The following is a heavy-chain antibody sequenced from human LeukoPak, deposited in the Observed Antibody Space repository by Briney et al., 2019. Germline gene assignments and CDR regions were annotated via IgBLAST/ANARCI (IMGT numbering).Heavy chain of an antibody. CDR1: GGSFSGYY. CDR2: INHSGST. CDR3: ARVRLYCTNGVCYPCYFDY. V-gene: IGHV4-34*01. Sequence: SETLSLTCAVYGGSFSGYYWSWIRQPPGKGLEWIGEINHSGSTNYNPSLKSQVTISVDTSKNQFSLKLSSVTAADTAVYYCARVRLYCTNGVCYPCYFDYWGQGTLVTVSS. J-gene: IGHJ4*02. D-gene: IGHD2-8*01.